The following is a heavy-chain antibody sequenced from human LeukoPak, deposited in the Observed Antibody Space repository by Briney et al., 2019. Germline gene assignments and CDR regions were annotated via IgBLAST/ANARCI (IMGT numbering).Heavy chain of an antibody. D-gene: IGHD5-12*01. Sequence: SETLSLTCDVFGGSFTDYFWTWIRQSPGKELEWIGEINDYSGNTNYNPSLNSRVSISLEKSKNQFSLKLSSVTAADSAVYYCAREAGGYDSVGDYWGQGTLVTVSS. CDR1: GGSFTDYF. CDR3: AREAGGYDSVGDY. J-gene: IGHJ4*02. CDR2: INDYSGNT. V-gene: IGHV4-34*01.